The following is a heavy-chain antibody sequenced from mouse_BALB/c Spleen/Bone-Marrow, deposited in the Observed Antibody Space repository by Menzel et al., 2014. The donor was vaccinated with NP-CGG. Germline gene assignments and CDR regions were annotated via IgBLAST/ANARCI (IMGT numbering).Heavy chain of an antibody. CDR2: INPSSGYT. D-gene: IGHD1-1*01. CDR3: ARGGNFDY. V-gene: IGHV1-4*01. CDR1: GYTFTSYT. J-gene: IGHJ2*01. Sequence: VKLMESGAELARPGALVKMSCKASGYTFTSYTMHWVKPRPGQGLEWIGYINPSSGYTNYNQKFKDKATLTADKSSSTAYMQLSSLTSEDSAVYYCARGGNFDYWGQGTTLTVSS.